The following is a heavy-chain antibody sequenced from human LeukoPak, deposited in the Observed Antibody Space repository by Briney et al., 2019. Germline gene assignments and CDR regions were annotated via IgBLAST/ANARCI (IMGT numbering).Heavy chain of an antibody. CDR1: GGSLSSSSYY. D-gene: IGHD4-23*01. CDR2: IYYSGST. CDR3: ARVSVEADY. Sequence: PSETLSLTCTVSGGSLSSSSYYWGWLRQPPGTGLEWIGAIYYSGSTYYNPSLKSRVTISVDTSKNQFSLKLSSVTAADTAIYYYARVSVEADYWGQGTLVTVSS. V-gene: IGHV4-39*07. J-gene: IGHJ4*02.